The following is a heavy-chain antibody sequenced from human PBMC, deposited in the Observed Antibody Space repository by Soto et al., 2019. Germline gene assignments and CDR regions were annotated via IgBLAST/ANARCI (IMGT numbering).Heavy chain of an antibody. J-gene: IGHJ4*02. D-gene: IGHD2-8*02. CDR3: ARGYCTSSACHWNFDY. Sequence: EVQLVESGGGLVQPGGSLRLSCAASGFTFSSYEMNWVRQAPGKGLEWVSDITSTGSTRCYADSVKGRFTISRDNAKNSLYLQMNSLRAEDTAVYYCARGYCTSSACHWNFDYWGQGTLVTVSS. CDR1: GFTFSSYE. CDR2: ITSTGSTR. V-gene: IGHV3-48*03.